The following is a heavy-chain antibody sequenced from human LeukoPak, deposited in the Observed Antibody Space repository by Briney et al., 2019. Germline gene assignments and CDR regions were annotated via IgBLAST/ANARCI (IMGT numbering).Heavy chain of an antibody. CDR3: ARRRNFGSSWLKYLDY. D-gene: IGHD6-13*01. CDR1: GGSISSSSYY. J-gene: IGHJ4*02. CDR2: IYYSGST. Sequence: SETLSLTCTVSGGSISSSSYYWGWIRQPPGKGLEWIGSIYYSGSTYCNPSLKSRVTISVDTSKNQFSLKLSSVTAADTAVYYCARRRNFGSSWLKYLDYWGQGTLVTVSS. V-gene: IGHV4-39*01.